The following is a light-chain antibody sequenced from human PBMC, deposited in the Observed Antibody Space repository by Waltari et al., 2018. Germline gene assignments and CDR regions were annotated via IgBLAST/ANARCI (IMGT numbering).Light chain of an antibody. V-gene: IGKV3-15*01. CDR1: QSISSN. CDR3: QQYNNWPPLT. J-gene: IGKJ4*01. Sequence: IILTQSPATLSVSPGGTAPLPCRASQSISSNLAWYQQKPGQTPRLLMYGASTRASGVPGRFSGSGSGTEFTLTISSLQSEDFAVYYCQQYNNWPPLTFGGGTKVEI. CDR2: GAS.